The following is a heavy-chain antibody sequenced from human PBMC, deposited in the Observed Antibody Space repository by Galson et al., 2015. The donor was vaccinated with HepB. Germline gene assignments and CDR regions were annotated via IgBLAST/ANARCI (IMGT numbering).Heavy chain of an antibody. CDR3: TRRGSGNYDGY. Sequence: SLRLSCAASGFDFSSYDMSWVRQTPGKGLEWVSRITDSGGNTYYADSVRGRFTISRDNSKNTLYMDMNNLRVDDTAIYYCTRRGSGNYDGYWGQGMLVTVSS. CDR1: GFDFSSYD. D-gene: IGHD6-19*01. J-gene: IGHJ4*02. V-gene: IGHV3-23*01. CDR2: ITDSGGNT.